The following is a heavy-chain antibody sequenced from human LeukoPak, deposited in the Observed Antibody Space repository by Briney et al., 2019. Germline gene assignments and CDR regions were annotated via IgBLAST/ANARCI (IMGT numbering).Heavy chain of an antibody. CDR1: GYTFTGYY. CDR3: ARDPGSSSWSTYYYYYMDV. D-gene: IGHD6-13*01. CDR2: INPNSGGT. V-gene: IGHV1-2*02. Sequence: ASVKVSCKASGYTFTGYYMHWVRQAPGQGLEWMGWINPNSGGTNYAQKFQGRVTMTRDTSISTAYMELSRLRSDDTAVYHCARDPGSSSWSTYYYYYMDVWGKGTTVTVSS. J-gene: IGHJ6*03.